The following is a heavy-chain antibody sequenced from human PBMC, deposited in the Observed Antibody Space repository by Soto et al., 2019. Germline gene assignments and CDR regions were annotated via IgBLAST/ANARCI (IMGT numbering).Heavy chain of an antibody. Sequence: EVQLVESGGGLVQPGGSLRLSCAASGFTFSNYWMHWVRQAPGKGLVWVSRINSDGTTINYADSVKGRFTISRDNAKNTLYLQMNSLRAEDTGVYYCGGLPYWGQGTLVTVSS. CDR3: GGLPY. D-gene: IGHD2-15*01. V-gene: IGHV3-74*01. CDR1: GFTFSNYW. J-gene: IGHJ4*02. CDR2: INSDGTTI.